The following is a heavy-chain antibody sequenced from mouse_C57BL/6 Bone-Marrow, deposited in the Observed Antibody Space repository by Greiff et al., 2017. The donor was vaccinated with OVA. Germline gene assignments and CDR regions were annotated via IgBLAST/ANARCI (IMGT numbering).Heavy chain of an antibody. Sequence: VKLKQPGAELVRPGSSVKLSCKASGYTFTSYWMDWVKQRPGQGLEWIGNIYPSDSETHYNQKFKDKATLTVDKSSSTAYMQLSSLTSEDSAVYYCARLDGYWYFDVWGTGTTVTVSS. J-gene: IGHJ1*03. CDR2: IYPSDSET. V-gene: IGHV1-61*01. CDR1: GYTFTSYW. CDR3: ARLDGYWYFDV. D-gene: IGHD2-3*01.